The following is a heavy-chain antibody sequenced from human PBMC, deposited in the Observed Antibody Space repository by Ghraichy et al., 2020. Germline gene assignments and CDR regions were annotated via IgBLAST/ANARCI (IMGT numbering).Heavy chain of an antibody. CDR2: ISDSGYT. V-gene: IGHV4-34*01. CDR3: TRVGYFDGSGSPQGFDP. D-gene: IGHD3-10*01. Sequence: SQTLSLTCAVYGGPLSGPHWSWIRQSPGKGLAWIGEISDSGYTNYTPSLKSRVTIPLHTSKNQFSLNLRSVTAADTAIYYCTRVGYFDGSGSPQGFDPWGHGTLVSVSS. J-gene: IGHJ5*02. CDR1: GGPLSGPH.